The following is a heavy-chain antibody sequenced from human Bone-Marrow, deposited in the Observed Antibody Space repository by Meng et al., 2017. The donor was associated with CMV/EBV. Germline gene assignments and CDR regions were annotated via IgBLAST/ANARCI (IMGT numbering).Heavy chain of an antibody. CDR3: AKWIYCSGGRCQQAFDY. CDR2: ISSSGAGT. D-gene: IGHD2-15*01. V-gene: IGHV3-23*01. J-gene: IGHJ4*02. Sequence: ETLSLTCAASGFTFSTYDMSWVRQAPGKGLEWVSAISSSGAGTYYADSVKGRFTISRDNSKNTLSLQMDRLRAEDTAVYYCAKWIYCSGGRCQQAFDYWGQGALVTVSS. CDR1: GFTFSTYD.